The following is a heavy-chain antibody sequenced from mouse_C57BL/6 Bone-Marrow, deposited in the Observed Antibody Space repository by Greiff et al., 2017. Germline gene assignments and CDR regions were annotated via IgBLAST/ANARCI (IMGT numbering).Heavy chain of an antibody. CDR1: GFNFNDYY. D-gene: IGHD1-1*01. V-gene: IGHV14-2*01. J-gene: IGHJ2*01. CDR3: ARSLSYSGTTY. CDR2: IDPEDGET. Sequence: VQLQQSGAELVKPGASVKLSCTASGFNFNDYYIHWVKQRTEQGLEWIGKIDPEDGETKYAPKFQDKATITADTSSNTAYLQLSSLTSEDAAVYYCARSLSYSGTTYWGQGTTLTVSA.